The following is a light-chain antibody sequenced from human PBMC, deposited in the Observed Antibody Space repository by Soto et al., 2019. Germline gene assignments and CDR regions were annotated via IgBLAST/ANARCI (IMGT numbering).Light chain of an antibody. CDR2: DAS. CDR1: ESDSYF. Sequence: EIVLTQSPRTLSLSPGERATLSCRATESDSYFLAWYQQRPGQAHSLLLYDASNRATGIPARFSGSASGTDFTLTISSLKPEDFAVYYCQHRNNQPPMYTFGQGTKLEIK. V-gene: IGKV3-11*01. J-gene: IGKJ2*01. CDR3: QHRNNQPPMYT.